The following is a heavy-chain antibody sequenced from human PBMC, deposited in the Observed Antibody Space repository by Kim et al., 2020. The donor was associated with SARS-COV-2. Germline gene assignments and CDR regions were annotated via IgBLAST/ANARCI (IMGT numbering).Heavy chain of an antibody. CDR3: ARERIAVAAYGMDV. J-gene: IGHJ6*02. D-gene: IGHD6-19*01. V-gene: IGHV1-2*02. Sequence: AQKCQGRVTMTRDTSISTAYMGLGRLRSDDTAVYYCARERIAVAAYGMDVWGQGTTVTVSS.